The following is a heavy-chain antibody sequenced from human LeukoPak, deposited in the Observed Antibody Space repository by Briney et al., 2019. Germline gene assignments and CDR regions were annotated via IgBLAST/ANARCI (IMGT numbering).Heavy chain of an antibody. V-gene: IGHV1-69*04. J-gene: IGHJ4*02. D-gene: IGHD4-17*01. CDR1: GYTFTGYY. CDR2: IIPILGIA. CDR3: ARDATVTTGGLFDY. Sequence: SVKVSCKASGYTFTGYYMHWVRQAPGQGLEWMGRIIPILGIANYAQKFQGRVTITADKSTSTAYMELSSLRSEDTAVYYCARDATVTTGGLFDYWGQGTLVTVSS.